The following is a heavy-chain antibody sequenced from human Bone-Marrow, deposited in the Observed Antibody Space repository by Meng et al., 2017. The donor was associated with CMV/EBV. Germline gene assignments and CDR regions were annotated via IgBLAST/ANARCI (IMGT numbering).Heavy chain of an antibody. CDR1: GGSISSSSYY. D-gene: IGHD2-15*01. CDR3: ARDGGSGGWFDP. J-gene: IGHJ5*02. Sequence: GSLRLSCTVSGGSISSSSYYWGWIRQPPGKGLEWIGSIYYSGRTYYNPSLKSRVTISVDTSKNQFSLKLSSVTAADTVVYYCARDGGSGGWFDPWGQGNLVTVSS. CDR2: IYYSGRT. V-gene: IGHV4-39*07.